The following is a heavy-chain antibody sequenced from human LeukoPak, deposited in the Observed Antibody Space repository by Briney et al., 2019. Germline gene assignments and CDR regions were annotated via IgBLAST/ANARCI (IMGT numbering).Heavy chain of an antibody. CDR1: GAAITSYY. CDR3: ARLDSMHAFDL. CDR2: IYYSGST. D-gene: IGHD2/OR15-2a*01. V-gene: IGHV4-59*01. Sequence: SETLSLTCTVSGAAITSYYWSWVRQPPGKGLEWIGHIYYSGSTNYNPSLKSRVTMSLDTSNNQCSLNLSSVSAADTAIYYCARLDSMHAFDLWGQGTMVTVSS. J-gene: IGHJ3*01.